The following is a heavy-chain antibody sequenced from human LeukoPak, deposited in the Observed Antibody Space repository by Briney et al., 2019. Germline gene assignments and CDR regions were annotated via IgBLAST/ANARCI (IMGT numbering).Heavy chain of an antibody. CDR3: EKDRPEQSSPLNTCSAP. CDR1: GFTFDDYA. CDR2: ISWNSGSI. Sequence: GGSLRLSCAASGFTFDDYAMHWVRQAPGKGLEWVSGISWNSGSIGYADSVKGRFTISRDNAKNSLYLQMSSLRAEDTALYYCEKDRPEQSSPLNTCSAPWGKETLVTVPT. J-gene: IGHJ5*02. V-gene: IGHV3-9*01. D-gene: IGHD6-13*01.